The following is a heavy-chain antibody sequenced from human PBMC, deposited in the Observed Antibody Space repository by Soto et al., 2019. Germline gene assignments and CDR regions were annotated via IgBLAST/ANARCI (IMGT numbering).Heavy chain of an antibody. V-gene: IGHV1-18*01. CDR2: ISAYNGNT. D-gene: IGHD4-17*01. J-gene: IGHJ6*03. CDR3: ARAPLVDGDYEEQYYYYMDV. Sequence: ASVKVSCKASGYTFTSYGISWVRQAPGQGLEWMGWISAYNGNTNYAQKLQGRVTMTTDTSTSTAYMELRSLRSDDTAVYYCARAPLVDGDYEEQYYYYMDVWGKGTTVTVSS. CDR1: GYTFTSYG.